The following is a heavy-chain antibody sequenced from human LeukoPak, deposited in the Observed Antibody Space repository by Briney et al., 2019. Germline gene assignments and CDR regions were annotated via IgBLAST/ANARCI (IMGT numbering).Heavy chain of an antibody. J-gene: IGHJ3*01. D-gene: IGHD2-8*01. V-gene: IGHV1-18*01. CDR1: GYIFTAYG. Sequence: ASVKVSCKASGYIFTAYGISWVRQTPREGLEWMGWISPDNDDTKYAQNLQGRVVSTTDTSTSTAYMELTSLRSGDTAVYYCARSGFCTSSTCFRESDGLDVWGQGTMLTVSS. CDR3: ARSGFCTSSTCFRESDGLDV. CDR2: ISPDNDDT.